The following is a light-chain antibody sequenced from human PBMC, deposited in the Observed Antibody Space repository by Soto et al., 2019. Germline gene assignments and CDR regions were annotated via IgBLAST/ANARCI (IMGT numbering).Light chain of an antibody. CDR1: QCVGSW. Sequence: DIQVTQSPSTLSASVGDTVSITCRASQCVGSWLAWYQQKPGKGPNLRIYAASTLQSGGPPKFSGIGSGTEFTLTFISLQPGDFATYACQLLDSYPFIFGSGTRVD. J-gene: IGKJ3*01. CDR2: AAS. CDR3: QLLDSYPFI. V-gene: IGKV1-9*01.